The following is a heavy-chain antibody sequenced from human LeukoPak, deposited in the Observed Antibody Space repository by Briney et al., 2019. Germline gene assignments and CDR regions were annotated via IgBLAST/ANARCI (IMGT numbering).Heavy chain of an antibody. V-gene: IGHV1-2*02. CDR3: ARRYYDFWSGYWHD. Sequence: PRASVKVSCKASGYTFTGYYMHWVRQAPGQGLEWMGWINPNSGGTNYAQKFQGRVTITADESTSTAYMELSSLRSEDTAVYYCARRYYDFWSGYWHDWGQGTLVTVSS. CDR1: GYTFTGYY. D-gene: IGHD3-3*01. J-gene: IGHJ4*02. CDR2: INPNSGGT.